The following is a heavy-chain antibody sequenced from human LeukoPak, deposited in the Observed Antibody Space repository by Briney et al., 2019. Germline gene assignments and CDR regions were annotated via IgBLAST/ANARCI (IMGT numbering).Heavy chain of an antibody. CDR3: AKDRHFYGAGTYYNLDY. V-gene: IGHV3-30*18. CDR2: ISYDGSTK. CDR1: GFIFSTHG. D-gene: IGHD3-10*01. Sequence: EPGRSLRLSCAASGFIFSTHGMHWARQAPGKGLEWVSLISYDGSTKYYADSVEGRFTISRDNSKSTLYLQLNSLRVEDTAVYYCAKDRHFYGAGTYYNLDYWGQGTLVTVSS. J-gene: IGHJ4*02.